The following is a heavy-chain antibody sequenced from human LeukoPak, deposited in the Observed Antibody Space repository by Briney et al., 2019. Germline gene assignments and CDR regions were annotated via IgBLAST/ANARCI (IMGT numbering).Heavy chain of an antibody. CDR1: GFTFSSYA. V-gene: IGHV3-30*04. D-gene: IGHD1-14*01. J-gene: IGHJ4*02. CDR2: ISYDGSNK. Sequence: GRALRLSCAASGFTFSSYAMHWVRRAPGEGLEWVAVISYDGSNKYYADSVEGRFTISRDNSKNTLYLQMNSLRAEDTAVYYCARGYGRGFDYWGQGTLVTVSS. CDR3: ARGYGRGFDY.